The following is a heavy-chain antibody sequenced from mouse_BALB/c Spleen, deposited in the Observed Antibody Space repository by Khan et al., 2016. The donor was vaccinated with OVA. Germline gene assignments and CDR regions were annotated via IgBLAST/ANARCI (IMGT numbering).Heavy chain of an antibody. D-gene: IGHD2-1*01. CDR2: ISYSGST. CDR3: ARGRGNMDY. J-gene: IGHJ4*01. V-gene: IGHV3-2*02. Sequence: EVQLQESGPGLVKPSQSLSLTCTVTGYSITSDYAWNWIRQFPGNKLEWIGYISYSGSTSYNPSLKSRISITRDTSKNQFFLQLNSVTTEDTATYDCARGRGNMDYWSQGTSVTVSS. CDR1: GYSITSDYA.